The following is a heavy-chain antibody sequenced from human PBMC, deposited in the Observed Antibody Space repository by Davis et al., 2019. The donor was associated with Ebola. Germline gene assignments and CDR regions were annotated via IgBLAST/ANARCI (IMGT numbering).Heavy chain of an antibody. CDR3: ARYCHYTDCSYFDC. Sequence: PGGSLRLSCAASGFTFSNYDMSWVRHVPGKGLEWVSTISASEGHTHYSDSVRGRFTISRDNSKNTLYLQMNSLRAEDTATYYLARYCHYTDCSYFDCWGQGTMVAVSS. J-gene: IGHJ4*02. V-gene: IGHV3-23*01. CDR1: GFTFSNYD. CDR2: ISASEGHT. D-gene: IGHD2-15*01.